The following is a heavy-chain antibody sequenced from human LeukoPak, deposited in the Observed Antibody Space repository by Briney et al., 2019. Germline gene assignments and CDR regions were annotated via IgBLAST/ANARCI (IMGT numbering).Heavy chain of an antibody. D-gene: IGHD6-19*01. CDR2: MWNDGITG. Sequence: GGSLRLSCVGSGFEKSGFNFRISGMTWVRKAPGQGLEWVAVMWNDGITGKYADSVRGRFSVSRDNSKKTVYLQMDSLRVDDTSVYYCARDGSGWSSDYWGQGTLVTVSS. CDR3: ARDGSGWSSDY. CDR1: GFEKSGFNFRISG. J-gene: IGHJ4*02. V-gene: IGHV3-33*01.